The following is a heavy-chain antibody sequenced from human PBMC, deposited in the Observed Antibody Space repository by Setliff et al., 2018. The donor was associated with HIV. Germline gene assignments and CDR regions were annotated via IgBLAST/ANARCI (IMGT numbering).Heavy chain of an antibody. CDR3: ARARLQGIVTAVGPRDNCLDP. D-gene: IGHD3-9*01. V-gene: IGHV1-18*04. J-gene: IGHJ5*02. CDR1: GYNFINYG. CDR2: ISAYTGHT. Sequence: ASVKVSCKASGYNFINYGISWVRQAPGQGLEWMGWISAYTGHTDYASRLLGRVTLTTDTSTSTAYMELRSLSSDDTAVYFCARARLQGIVTAVGPRDNCLDPWGQGTRVTVSS.